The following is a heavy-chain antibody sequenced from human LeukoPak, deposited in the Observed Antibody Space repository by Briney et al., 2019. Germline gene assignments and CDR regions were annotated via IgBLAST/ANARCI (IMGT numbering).Heavy chain of an antibody. D-gene: IGHD2-21*02. Sequence: PGGSLRLSCAASGFTFSSYSMNWVRQAPGKGLEWVAVMSSDVRNQHYADSVKGRFTLSRDNSRNTLYLQMNSLRAEDTAVYYCAIGGLTTIDYWGQGTLVTVSS. CDR3: AIGGLTTIDY. CDR2: MSSDVRNQ. J-gene: IGHJ4*02. V-gene: IGHV3-30*03. CDR1: GFTFSSYS.